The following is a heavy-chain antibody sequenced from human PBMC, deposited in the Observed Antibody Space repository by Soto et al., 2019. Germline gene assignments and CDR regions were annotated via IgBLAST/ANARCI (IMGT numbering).Heavy chain of an antibody. CDR1: GFTFSSSS. CDR2: ISSSSSYI. J-gene: IGHJ4*02. D-gene: IGHD6-19*01. CDR3: EREEQAVAGDQLDY. V-gene: IGHV3-21*01. Sequence: PGWSLRLSCAASGFTFSSSSMNWVRQAPGKGLEWVSSISSSSSYIYYADSVKGRFTISRDNAKNSLYLQMNSLRAEDTAVYYCEREEQAVAGDQLDYCGQGTLVTVSA.